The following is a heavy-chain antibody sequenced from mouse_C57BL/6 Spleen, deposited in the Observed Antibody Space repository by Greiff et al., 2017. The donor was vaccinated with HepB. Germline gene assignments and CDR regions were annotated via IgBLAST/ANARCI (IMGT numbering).Heavy chain of an antibody. D-gene: IGHD2-1*01. CDR1: GFSLTSYG. CDR2: IWGDGST. V-gene: IGHV2-3*01. CDR3: AKGARYGNYFDY. Sequence: VQLVESGPGLVAPSQSLSITCTVSGFSLTSYGVSWVRQPPGKGLEWLGVIWGDGSTNYHSALISRLSISKDNSKSQVFLILNSLQTDYTATYYCAKGARYGNYFDYWGQGTTLTVSS. J-gene: IGHJ2*01.